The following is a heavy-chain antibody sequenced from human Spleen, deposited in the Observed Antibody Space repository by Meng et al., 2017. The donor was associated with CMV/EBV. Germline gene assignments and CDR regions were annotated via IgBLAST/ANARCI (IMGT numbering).Heavy chain of an antibody. CDR1: GGSISSSSYY. D-gene: IGHD6-13*01. Sequence: QVLLPESVPGLWKPSETLSPTCTVSGGSISSSSYYWGWIRQPPGKGLEWIGSIYYSGSTYYNPSLKSRVTISVDTSKNQFSLKLSSVTAADTAVYYCARVPQLVPFDYWGQGTLVTVSS. V-gene: IGHV4-39*07. CDR3: ARVPQLVPFDY. J-gene: IGHJ4*02. CDR2: IYYSGST.